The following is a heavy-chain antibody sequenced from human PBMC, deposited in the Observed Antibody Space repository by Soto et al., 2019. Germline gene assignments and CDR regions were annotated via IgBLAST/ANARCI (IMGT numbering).Heavy chain of an antibody. CDR1: GGSFSGYD. D-gene: IGHD6-13*01. Sequence: XATLSFTCAVYGGSFSGYDLSWIRQPPGKGLEWIGEINHSGSTNYNPSLKSRVTISVDTSKNQFSLKLSSVTAADTAVYYCARGYIIYSSSWYGWFDPWGQGTLVTVSS. V-gene: IGHV4-34*01. J-gene: IGHJ5*02. CDR3: ARGYIIYSSSWYGWFDP. CDR2: INHSGST.